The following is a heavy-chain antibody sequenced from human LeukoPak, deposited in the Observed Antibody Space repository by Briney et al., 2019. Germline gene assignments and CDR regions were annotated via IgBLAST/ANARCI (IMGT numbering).Heavy chain of an antibody. J-gene: IGHJ4*02. CDR1: VVTFISYG. V-gene: IGHV3-33*01. Sequence: PGGSLRLSCASSVVTFISYGIHWVRQAPDKGLEWVAVIWYDGSKKYYADSVKGRFTISRDNSKNTVYLQMNSLRAEDWAVYYCARVDSGGIVVVPAAIDYWGQGTLVTVSS. CDR3: ARVDSGGIVVVPAAIDY. CDR2: IWYDGSKK. D-gene: IGHD2-2*01.